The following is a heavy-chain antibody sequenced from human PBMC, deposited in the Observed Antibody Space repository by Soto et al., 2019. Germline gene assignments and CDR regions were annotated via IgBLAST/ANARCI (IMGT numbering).Heavy chain of an antibody. D-gene: IGHD1-1*01. CDR3: ARVTTPGGGDP. J-gene: IGHJ5*02. CDR2: VSAYNGNT. CDR1: GYTFTSHD. Sequence: QVKLVQSGAGVKKPGASVKVSCEASGYTFTSHDIAWVRQAPGQGLEWMGWVSAYNGNTNYAPKFQGRDTMTTDTSTSTAFMERRSRRAADTAMDDGARVTTPGGGDPWGQGTLITVSS. V-gene: IGHV1-18*04.